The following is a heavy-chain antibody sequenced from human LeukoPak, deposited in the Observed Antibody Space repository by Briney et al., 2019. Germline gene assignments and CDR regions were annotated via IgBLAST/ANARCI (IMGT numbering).Heavy chain of an antibody. CDR3: ARGPRLRWGFDY. D-gene: IGHD4-23*01. J-gene: IGHJ4*02. CDR1: GGTFSSYA. CDR2: IIPIFGTA. Sequence: ASVKVSCKASGGTFSSYAISWVRQAPGQGLEWMGGIIPIFGTANYAQKSQGRVTITADKSTSTAYMELSSLRSEDTAVYYCARGPRLRWGFDYWGQGTLVTVSS. V-gene: IGHV1-69*06.